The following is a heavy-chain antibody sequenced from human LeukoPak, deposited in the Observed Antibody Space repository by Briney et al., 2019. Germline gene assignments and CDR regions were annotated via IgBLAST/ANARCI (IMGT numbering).Heavy chain of an antibody. V-gene: IGHV3-23*01. CDR3: TKDQGYCSSTSCYGDY. CDR2: ISGSGGDT. Sequence: GGSLRLSCAASGFTFSSYAMSWVRQAPGRGLAWVSAISGSGGDTYYADSVKGRFTISRDNSKNTLYLQMNSLRAEDTAVYYCTKDQGYCSSTSCYGDYWGQGTLVTVSS. CDR1: GFTFSSYA. J-gene: IGHJ4*02. D-gene: IGHD2-2*01.